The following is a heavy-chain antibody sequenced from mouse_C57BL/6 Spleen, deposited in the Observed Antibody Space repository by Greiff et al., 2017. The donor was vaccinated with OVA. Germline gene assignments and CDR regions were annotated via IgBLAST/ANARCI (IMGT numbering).Heavy chain of an antibody. D-gene: IGHD2-4*01. V-gene: IGHV14-2*01. CDR3: ARGIYYDYDEGYYFDY. Sequence: EVKLMESGAELVKPGASVKLSCTASGFNIKDYYMHWVKQRTEQGLEWIGRIDPEDGETKYAPKFQGTATITADTSSNTAYLQLSSLTSEDTAVYYCARGIYYDYDEGYYFDYWGQGTTLTVSS. CDR2: IDPEDGET. CDR1: GFNIKDYY. J-gene: IGHJ2*01.